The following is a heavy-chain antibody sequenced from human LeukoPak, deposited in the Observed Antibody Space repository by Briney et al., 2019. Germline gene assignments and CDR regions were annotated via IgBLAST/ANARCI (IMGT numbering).Heavy chain of an antibody. Sequence: SETLSLTCTVSGGSISSSSYYWGWIRQPPGKGLEWIGSIYYSGCTYYNPSLKRRVTISVGTSKNQFSLKLSSVTAADTAVYYCARQKTSGYSYGWGDFDYWGQGTLVTVSS. V-gene: IGHV4-39*01. J-gene: IGHJ4*02. CDR1: GGSISSSSYY. CDR3: ARQKTSGYSYGWGDFDY. CDR2: IYYSGCT. D-gene: IGHD5-18*01.